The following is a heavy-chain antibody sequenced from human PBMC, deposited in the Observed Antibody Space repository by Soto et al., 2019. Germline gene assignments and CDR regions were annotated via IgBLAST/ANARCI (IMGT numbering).Heavy chain of an antibody. CDR1: GGSISRYF. CDR2: IDYSGST. Sequence: SETLSLTCTVSGGSISRYFWSWIRQPPGKGLEWIGYIDYSGSTNYNPSLKSRVTIAVDTSKNQFSLKLRSVTAEDTAVYYCARQPRDTIFGVFIHPPQEFAPWGQGTLVIVSS. V-gene: IGHV4-59*08. D-gene: IGHD3-3*01. J-gene: IGHJ5*02. CDR3: ARQPRDTIFGVFIHPPQEFAP.